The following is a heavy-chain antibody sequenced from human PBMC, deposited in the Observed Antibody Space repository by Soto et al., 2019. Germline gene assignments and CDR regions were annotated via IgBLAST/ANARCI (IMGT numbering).Heavy chain of an antibody. D-gene: IGHD5-18*01. CDR2: ISAYNGNT. CDR1: GYTFTSYG. CDR3: ASSLLVGYGLEGESD. Sequence: QVQLVQSGAEVKKPGASVKVSCKASGYTFTSYGISWVRQAPGQGLEWMGWISAYNGNTNYAQKLQGRVTMTTDTSTSTAYVGLRSLRSDDTAVYYCASSLLVGYGLEGESDWGQGTLVTVSS. J-gene: IGHJ4*02. V-gene: IGHV1-18*01.